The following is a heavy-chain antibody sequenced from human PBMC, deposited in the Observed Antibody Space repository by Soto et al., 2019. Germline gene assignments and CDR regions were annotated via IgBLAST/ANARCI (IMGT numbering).Heavy chain of an antibody. V-gene: IGHV4-61*01. J-gene: IGHJ4*02. CDR2: IYYIGTT. CDR1: DGSVNTGNYY. Sequence: QVQLQESGPGLVKPSETLSLTCSVSDGSVNTGNYYWSWIRQPPGKGLEWIGHIYYIGTTNYNPSLKSRVTISVDTSQNPFSLKVTSVTAADTAVYFCAREEKQLSRYGGDFDYWGQGILVTVSS. CDR3: AREEKQLSRYGGDFDY. D-gene: IGHD3-16*01.